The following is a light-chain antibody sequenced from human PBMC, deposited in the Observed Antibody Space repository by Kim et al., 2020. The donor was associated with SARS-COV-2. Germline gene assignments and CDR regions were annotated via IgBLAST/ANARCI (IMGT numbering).Light chain of an antibody. Sequence: PASMSGRASQSLVYSDGNTYLNWCQQRPGQSPTSLIYKVSYRESGGPERFSGSGSGTDFTLKISRVVAAEVGVYYCMQGTHWRGYSFGQGTKLEI. CDR2: KVS. CDR3: MQGTHWRGYS. CDR1: QSLVYSDGNTY. J-gene: IGKJ2*03. V-gene: IGKV2-30*01.